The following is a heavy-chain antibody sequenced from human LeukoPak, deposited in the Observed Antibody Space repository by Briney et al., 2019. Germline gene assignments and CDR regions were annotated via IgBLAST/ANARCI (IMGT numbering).Heavy chain of an antibody. V-gene: IGHV3-15*01. Sequence: PGGSLRLSCAASGFTFSNAWMSWVRQAPGKGLEWVGRIKSKTDGGTTDYAAPVKGRFTISRDDSKNTLYLQMNSLKTEDTAVYYCTTDSLLAYCGGDCCHWGQGTLVTVSS. J-gene: IGHJ4*02. CDR2: IKSKTDGGTT. CDR1: GFTFSNAW. CDR3: TTDSLLAYCGGDCCH. D-gene: IGHD2-21*02.